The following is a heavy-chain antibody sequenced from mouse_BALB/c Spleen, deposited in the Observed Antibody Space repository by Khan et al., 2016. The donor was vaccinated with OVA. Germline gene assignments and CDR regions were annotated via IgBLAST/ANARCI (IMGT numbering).Heavy chain of an antibody. D-gene: IGHD3-2*02. CDR1: GHIFTSYW. Sequence: QVQLKQSGAELVRPGASVKLSCKTSGHIFTSYWIHWVKQRSGQGLEWIARIYPGTDNSYYNEKFKDKATLTADKSSSTAYMHLSSLKSEDSDVYFCAREEALYHFDHWGQGTTLTVSS. CDR2: IYPGTDNS. CDR3: AREEALYHFDH. J-gene: IGHJ2*01. V-gene: IGHV1-76*01.